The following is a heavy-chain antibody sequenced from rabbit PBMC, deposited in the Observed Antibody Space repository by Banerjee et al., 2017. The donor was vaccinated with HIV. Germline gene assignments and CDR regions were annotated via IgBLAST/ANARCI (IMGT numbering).Heavy chain of an antibody. CDR2: INSNTGNT. J-gene: IGHJ4*01. D-gene: IGHD1-1*01. CDR3: VREYVRKSGDYYHFKL. V-gene: IGHV1S45*01. CDR1: GFSFNNKYV. Sequence: QEQLEESGGDLVKPEGSLTLTCTASGFSFNNKYVMCWVRQAPGKGLEWIACINSNTGNTVYASWAKGPFTISKTSSTTVTLQMTRLTAADTATYFCVREYVRKSGDYYHFKLWGPGTLVTVS.